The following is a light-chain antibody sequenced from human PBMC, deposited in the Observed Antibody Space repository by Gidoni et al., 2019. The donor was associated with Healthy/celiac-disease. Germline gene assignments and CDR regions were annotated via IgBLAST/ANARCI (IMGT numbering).Light chain of an antibody. CDR2: AAS. V-gene: IGKV1-9*01. J-gene: IGKJ4*01. CDR3: QQLNSYRLT. Sequence: DIQLTQSPSFLSASVGDRVTITCRASQGISSYLAWYQQKPGNAPKLLIYAASTLQSGVPSRFSGSGSGTEFTLTISSLQPEDFATYYCQQLNSYRLTFGGGTKVEIK. CDR1: QGISSY.